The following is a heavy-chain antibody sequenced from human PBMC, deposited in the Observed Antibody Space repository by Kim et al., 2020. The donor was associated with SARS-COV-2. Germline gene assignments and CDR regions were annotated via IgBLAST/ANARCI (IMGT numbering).Heavy chain of an antibody. D-gene: IGHD4-4*01. CDR3: ARGPNYSPFDY. V-gene: IGHV3-48*03. Sequence: YYADSVRGRFTISSGNDKNSLFLQMNSLRAEDAAVYYCARGPNYSPFDYWGQGTLVTVSS. J-gene: IGHJ4*02.